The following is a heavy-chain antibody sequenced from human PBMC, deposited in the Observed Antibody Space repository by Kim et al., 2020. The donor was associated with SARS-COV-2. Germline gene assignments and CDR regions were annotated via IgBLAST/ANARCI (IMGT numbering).Heavy chain of an antibody. CDR3: ARTKVIAPFDP. J-gene: IGHJ5*02. CDR1: GGSFSGYY. Sequence: SETLSLTCALYGGSFSGYYWSWIRQPPGKGLEWIGEINHSGSTNYNPSLKSRVTISVDTSKNQFSLKLSSVTAADTAVYYCARTKVIAPFDPWGQGTLVTVSS. V-gene: IGHV4-34*01. D-gene: IGHD2-15*01. CDR2: INHSGST.